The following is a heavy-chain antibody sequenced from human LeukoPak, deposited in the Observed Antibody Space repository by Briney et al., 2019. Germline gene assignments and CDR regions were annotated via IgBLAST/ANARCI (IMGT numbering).Heavy chain of an antibody. Sequence: SETLSLTCTVSGGSISSSSYYWGWIRQPPGKGLEWIGSIYYSGSTYYNPSLKSRVTISVDTSKNQFSLKLSSVTAADTAVYYCARGVNVVVPASFFDYWGQGTLVTVSS. CDR1: GGSISSSSYY. CDR3: ARGVNVVVPASFFDY. D-gene: IGHD2-2*01. CDR2: IYYSGST. J-gene: IGHJ4*02. V-gene: IGHV4-39*07.